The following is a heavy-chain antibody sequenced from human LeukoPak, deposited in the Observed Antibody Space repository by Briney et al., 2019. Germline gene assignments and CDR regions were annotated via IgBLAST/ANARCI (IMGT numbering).Heavy chain of an antibody. CDR3: ARDDLAVAGTADYFDY. Sequence: TGGSLRLSCAASGFTFSSYWMSWVCQAPGKGLEWVANIKQDGSEKYYVDSVKGRFTISRDNAKNSLYLQMNSLRAEDTAVYYCARDDLAVAGTADYFDYWGQGTLVTVSS. V-gene: IGHV3-7*01. CDR2: IKQDGSEK. D-gene: IGHD6-19*01. CDR1: GFTFSSYW. J-gene: IGHJ4*02.